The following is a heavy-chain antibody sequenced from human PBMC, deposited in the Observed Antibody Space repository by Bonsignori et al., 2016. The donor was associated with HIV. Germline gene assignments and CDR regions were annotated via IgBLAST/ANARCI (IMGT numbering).Heavy chain of an antibody. J-gene: IGHJ4*02. D-gene: IGHD3-22*01. CDR2: SPLTLVS. CDR3: ARAGGDNYDSSVNFDY. Sequence: ASVKVSCKASGYTFYQLWVSGWVRQGPWTRGLSGWDGSPLTLVSQTMHRRSRGRVTMTTDTSTSTAYMELRSLRSDDTAVYYCARAGGDNYDSSVNFDYWGPGNPGHRLL. CDR1: GYTFYQLWV. V-gene: IGHV1-18*01.